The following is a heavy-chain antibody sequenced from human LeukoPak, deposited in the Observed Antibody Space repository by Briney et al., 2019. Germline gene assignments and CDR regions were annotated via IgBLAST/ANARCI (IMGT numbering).Heavy chain of an antibody. J-gene: IGHJ4*02. D-gene: IGHD3-9*01. CDR3: AKGMYYDILSGYVLDY. CDR1: GFTFNNYA. CDR2: ISSGGGST. V-gene: IGHV3-23*01. Sequence: GGSLRLSCAASGFTFNNYAMSWVRQAPGKGLEWVSGISSGGGSTYYADSVKGRFTISRDNSKNTLCLQMNSLRVEDTALYYCAKGMYYDILSGYVLDYWGQGTLVTVSS.